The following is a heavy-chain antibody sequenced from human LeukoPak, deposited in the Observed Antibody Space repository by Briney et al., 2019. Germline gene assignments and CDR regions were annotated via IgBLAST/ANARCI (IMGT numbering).Heavy chain of an antibody. V-gene: IGHV1-3*01. CDR3: ARGQDNTNWHYAFDI. Sequence: ASVKVSCKASGYTFTAYAMHWVRQAPGQRLEWMGWINPVNGNTKYSEKFQGRVSITRDTSASTAYMELSSLRSEDTAVFYCARGQDNTNWHYAFDIWGQGTVVTVSS. CDR2: INPVNGNT. D-gene: IGHD1-7*01. J-gene: IGHJ3*02. CDR1: GYTFTAYA.